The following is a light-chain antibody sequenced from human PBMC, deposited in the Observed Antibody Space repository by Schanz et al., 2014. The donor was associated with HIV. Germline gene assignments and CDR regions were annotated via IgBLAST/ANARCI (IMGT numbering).Light chain of an antibody. V-gene: IGLV1-44*01. J-gene: IGLJ2*01. CDR2: GNN. CDR1: TSNIGRNS. Sequence: QSVLTQPPSVSGTPGQRVTISCSGGTSNIGRNSVNWYQQLPGTAPKLLIYGNNQRPSGVPDRFSGSKSGTSASLAISGLHSEDEADYHCAAWDDSLNGRVFGGGTKVTVL. CDR3: AAWDDSLNGRV.